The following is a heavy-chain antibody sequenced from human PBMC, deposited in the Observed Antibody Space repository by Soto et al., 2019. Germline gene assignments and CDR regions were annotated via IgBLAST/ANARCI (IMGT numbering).Heavy chain of an antibody. CDR2: IYYSGST. D-gene: IGHD3-9*01. V-gene: IGHV4-59*01. CDR3: ARADWLAKIKPYCAY. CDR1: GGSMSSYY. J-gene: IGHJ4*02. Sequence: SETLSLTCTVSGGSMSSYYWSWIRQSPGKGLEWIGYIYYSGSTNYNPSLKSRVAISLDTSKNQFSLMLSSVTAADTAVYYCARADWLAKIKPYCAYWDQGTRGTVSS.